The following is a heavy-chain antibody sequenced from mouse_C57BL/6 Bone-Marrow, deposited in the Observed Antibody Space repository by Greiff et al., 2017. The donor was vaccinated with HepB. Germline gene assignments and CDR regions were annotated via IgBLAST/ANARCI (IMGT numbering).Heavy chain of an antibody. CDR1: GYTFTDYY. Sequence: VQLQQSGPELVKPGASVKISCKASGYTFTDYYMNWVKQSHGKSLEWIGDINPNNGGTSYNQKFKGKATLTVDKSSSTAYMELRSLTSEDSAVYYCALYGAMDYWGQGTSVTVAS. J-gene: IGHJ4*01. CDR3: ALYGAMDY. V-gene: IGHV1-26*01. D-gene: IGHD1-1*01. CDR2: INPNNGGT.